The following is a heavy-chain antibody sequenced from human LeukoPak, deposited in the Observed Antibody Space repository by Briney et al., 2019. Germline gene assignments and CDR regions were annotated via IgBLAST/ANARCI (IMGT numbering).Heavy chain of an antibody. J-gene: IGHJ4*02. CDR3: ARVFGCSSTSCYGGADY. CDR1: GRSISSGSNY. Sequence: PSETLSLTCTVSGRSISSGSNYWSWIRQPAGKGLEWIGRIYTSGSTNYNPSLKSRVTISVDTSKNQFSLKLSSVTAADTAAYYCARVFGCSSTSCYGGADYWGQGTLVTVSS. V-gene: IGHV4-61*02. D-gene: IGHD2-2*01. CDR2: IYTSGST.